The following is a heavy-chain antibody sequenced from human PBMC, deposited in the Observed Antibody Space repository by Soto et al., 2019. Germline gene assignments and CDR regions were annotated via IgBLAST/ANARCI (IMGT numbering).Heavy chain of an antibody. CDR3: TTYSTQTCCDGGPCYSVQTQIPDS. CDR2: IKSKSVGGTT. Sequence: EVQLVESGGGLAKPGGSLTLSCAASGFSFSNVWMSWVRQAPGKGLEWVGHIKSKSVGGTTDYTATVKGRFTISRDDSTDTLYLQMNGLTTEDTAVYYCTTYSTQTCCDGGPCYSVQTQIPDSWGQGILVTVSS. CDR1: GFSFSNVW. J-gene: IGHJ4*02. V-gene: IGHV3-15*01. D-gene: IGHD2-15*01.